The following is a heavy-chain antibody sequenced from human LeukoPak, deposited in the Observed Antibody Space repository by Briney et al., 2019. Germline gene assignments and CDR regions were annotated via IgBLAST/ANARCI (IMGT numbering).Heavy chain of an antibody. CDR1: GFTFSSYG. D-gene: IGHD3-10*01. V-gene: IGHV3-33*01. J-gene: IGHJ6*04. CDR2: IWYDGSNK. Sequence: GGSLRLSCAASGFTFSSYGMHWVRQAPGKGLEWVAVIWYDGSNKYYADSVKGRFTISRDNSKNTLYLQMNSLRAEDTAVYYCARENYGSGSYYRVSHYYYSGMDVWGKGTTVTVSS. CDR3: ARENYGSGSYYRVSHYYYSGMDV.